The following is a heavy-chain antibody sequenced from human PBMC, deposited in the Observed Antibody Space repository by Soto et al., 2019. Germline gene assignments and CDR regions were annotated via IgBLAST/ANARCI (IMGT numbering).Heavy chain of an antibody. J-gene: IGHJ6*02. Sequence: EVQLLESGGGLVQPGGSLRLSCEASGFTFRNYDMHWVRQGTGKGLEWVSGISAAGDPDYADYVEGRFTISRENAQNSFFLQMHSLRVGDTAVYYCARTERDVYGLEVWGQRTTVIVSS. V-gene: IGHV3-13*05. CDR1: GFTFRNYD. CDR2: ISAAGDP. CDR3: ARTERDVYGLEV.